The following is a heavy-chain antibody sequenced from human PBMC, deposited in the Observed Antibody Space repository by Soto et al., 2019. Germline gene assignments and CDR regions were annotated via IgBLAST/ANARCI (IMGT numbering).Heavy chain of an antibody. CDR3: ARQSRYCSSTSCYNWFDP. J-gene: IGHJ5*02. V-gene: IGHV4-61*03. CDR2: IYYNGNT. D-gene: IGHD2-2*01. Sequence: SETLSLTCTVSGGSISSGGYYWSWIRQHPGKGLEWIGYIYYNGNTNYNPSLKSRVTISVDTSKNHFTLNLSSVTAADTAVYYCARQSRYCSSTSCYNWFDPWGQGTLVTVSS. CDR1: GGSISSGGYY.